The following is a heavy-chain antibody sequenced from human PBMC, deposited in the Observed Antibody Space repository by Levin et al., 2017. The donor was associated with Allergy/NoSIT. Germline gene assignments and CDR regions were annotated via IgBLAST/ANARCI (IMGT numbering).Heavy chain of an antibody. Sequence: SQTLSLTCTVSGGSISSGDYYWSWIRQPPGKGLEWIGYIYYSGSTYYNPSLKSRVTISVDTSKNQFSLKLSSVTAADTAVYYCARDRYDIDKSDAFDIWGQGTMVTVSS. V-gene: IGHV4-30-4*01. CDR2: IYYSGST. CDR3: ARDRYDIDKSDAFDI. D-gene: IGHD3-22*01. CDR1: GGSISSGDYY. J-gene: IGHJ3*02.